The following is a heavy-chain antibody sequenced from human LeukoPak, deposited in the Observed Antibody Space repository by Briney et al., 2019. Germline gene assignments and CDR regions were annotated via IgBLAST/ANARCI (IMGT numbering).Heavy chain of an antibody. CDR2: ISSSSSYI. J-gene: IGHJ4*02. V-gene: IGHV3-21*01. D-gene: IGHD3-10*01. Sequence: PGGSLRLSCAASGFTFDDYGMSWVRQAPGKGLEWVSSISSSSSYIYYADSVKGRFTISRDNAKNSLYLQMNSLRAEDTAVYYCARGVKNDYWGQGTLVTVSS. CDR3: ARGVKNDY. CDR1: GFTFDDYG.